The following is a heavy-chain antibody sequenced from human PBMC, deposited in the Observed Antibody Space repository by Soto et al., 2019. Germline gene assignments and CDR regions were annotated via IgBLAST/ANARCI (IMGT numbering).Heavy chain of an antibody. J-gene: IGHJ4*02. CDR3: ARVDSSGYYYHFDY. Sequence: SVKVSCKASGGTFSSYAISWVRQAPGQGLEWMGGIIPIFGTANYAQKFQGRVTITADKSASTAYMELSSLRSEDTAVYYCARVDSSGYYYHFDYWGQGTLVTVSS. D-gene: IGHD3-22*01. CDR2: IIPIFGTA. V-gene: IGHV1-69*06. CDR1: GGTFSSYA.